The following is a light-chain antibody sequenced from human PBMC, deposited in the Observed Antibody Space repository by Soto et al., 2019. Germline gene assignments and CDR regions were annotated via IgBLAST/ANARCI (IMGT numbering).Light chain of an antibody. CDR1: SSNIGSKT. CDR3: AAWDDSLNGYV. Sequence: QSVLTQPPSASGTPGQRVTISCSGSSSNIGSKTVNWYQQLPGTVPKLLIYNSYQRPSGVPDRFSGSKSGTSASLAISGLQSEDEADIYCAAWDDSLNGYVFGAGTKVTVL. CDR2: NSY. V-gene: IGLV1-44*01. J-gene: IGLJ1*01.